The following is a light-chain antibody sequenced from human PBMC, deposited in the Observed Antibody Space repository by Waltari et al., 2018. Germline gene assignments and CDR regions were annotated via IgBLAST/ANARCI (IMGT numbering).Light chain of an antibody. V-gene: IGKV3-20*01. CDR1: QSVTRS. CDR3: QHYVSLPAT. J-gene: IGKJ1*01. CDR2: GAS. Sequence: EIVLTQSPGTLSLSPGERATLSCRASQSVTRSLAWYQQKPGQAPRLLIYGASSRATGIPDRFSGGGSGTDFSLTISRLGPEDFAMYYCQHYVSLPATFGQGTKVEIK.